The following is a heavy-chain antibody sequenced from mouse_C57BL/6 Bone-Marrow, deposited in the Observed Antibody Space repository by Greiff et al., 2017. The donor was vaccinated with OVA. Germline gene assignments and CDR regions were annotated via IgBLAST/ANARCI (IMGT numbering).Heavy chain of an antibody. CDR3: AIQGSSYGYFDV. D-gene: IGHD1-1*01. Sequence: QVQLQQPGAELVKPGASVKLSCKASGYTFTSYWMHWVKQRPGQGLEWIGMFHPNSGSTNYNEKFKSKATLTVDKSSSTAYMQLSSLTSEDSAVYYCAIQGSSYGYFDVWGTGTTVTVSS. J-gene: IGHJ1*03. CDR1: GYTFTSYW. CDR2: FHPNSGST. V-gene: IGHV1-64*01.